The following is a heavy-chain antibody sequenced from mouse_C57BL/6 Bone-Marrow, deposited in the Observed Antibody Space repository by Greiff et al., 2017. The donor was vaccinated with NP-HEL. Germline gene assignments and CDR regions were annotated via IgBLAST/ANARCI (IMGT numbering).Heavy chain of an antibody. D-gene: IGHD1-1*01. CDR2: IHPSDSDT. J-gene: IGHJ4*01. CDR3: AIGAITTVVASNYYAMDY. Sequence: QVQLQQPGAELVKPGASVKVSCKASGYTFTSYWMHWVKQRPGQGLEWIGRIHPSDSDTNYNQKFKGKATLTVDKSSSTAYMQLISLTSEESSVYYCAIGAITTVVASNYYAMDYWGQGTSVTVSS. CDR1: GYTFTSYW. V-gene: IGHV1-74*01.